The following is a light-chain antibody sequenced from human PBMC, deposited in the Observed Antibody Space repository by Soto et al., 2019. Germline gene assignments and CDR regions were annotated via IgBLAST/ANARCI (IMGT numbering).Light chain of an antibody. J-gene: IGKJ1*01. CDR3: KQYNSYSWT. CDR1: QCIRHY. V-gene: IGKV1-17*01. CDR2: DAS. Sequence: DIQVGHSRCSRRASVRDRVTITCPPSQCIRHYLVLYHHKPVKAPKLLIYDASSYERGCPSNFSGIGSGTEFTLKTSSLQPDDFATYYCKQYNSYSWTFGQGTKVDIK.